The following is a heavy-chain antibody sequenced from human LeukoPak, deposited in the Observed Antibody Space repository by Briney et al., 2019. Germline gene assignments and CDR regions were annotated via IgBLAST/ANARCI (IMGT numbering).Heavy chain of an antibody. J-gene: IGHJ4*02. CDR3: ARGGFRYSYGYAFDY. Sequence: SETLSLTCAVYGGSFSGYYWSWIRQPPGKGLEWIGEIDHSGSTNYNPSLKSRVTISVDTSKNQFPLKLSSVTAADTAVYYCARGGFRYSYGYAFDYWGQGTLVTVSS. D-gene: IGHD5-18*01. V-gene: IGHV4-34*01. CDR1: GGSFSGYY. CDR2: IDHSGST.